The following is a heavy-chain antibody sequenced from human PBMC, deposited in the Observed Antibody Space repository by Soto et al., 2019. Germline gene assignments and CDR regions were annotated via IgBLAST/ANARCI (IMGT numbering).Heavy chain of an antibody. D-gene: IGHD6-13*01. CDR2: FYTSGNT. J-gene: IGHJ5*02. Sequence: SETLSLTCTVSGGSVSSYYWSWIRQPAGKGLEWIGRFYTSGNTNYNPSLKSRVTMSLDTSKNQFSLKLSSVTAADTAVDFCASDSTWWFDPWGQGTIVTVYS. CDR1: GGSVSSYY. CDR3: ASDSTWWFDP. V-gene: IGHV4-4*07.